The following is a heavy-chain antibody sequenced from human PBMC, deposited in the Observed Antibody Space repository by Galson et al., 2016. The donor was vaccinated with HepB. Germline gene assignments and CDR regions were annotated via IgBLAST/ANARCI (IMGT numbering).Heavy chain of an antibody. V-gene: IGHV1-69*10. CDR2: LLPLAEKT. CDR3: SSEAGLGDDNFYFDF. J-gene: IGHJ2*01. CDR1: GGTLTNYA. Sequence: SVKVSCKASGGTLTNYAISWLRQAPGQGLEWIGGLLPLAEKTKYAPKFQGRVTISADKSTNTAYLDLSSLRCEDTAVYYCSSEAGLGDDNFYFDFWGRGTLVTVSS. D-gene: IGHD2-21*02.